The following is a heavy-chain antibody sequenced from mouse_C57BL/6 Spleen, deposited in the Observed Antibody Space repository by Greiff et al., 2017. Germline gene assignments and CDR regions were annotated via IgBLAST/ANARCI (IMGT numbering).Heavy chain of an antibody. D-gene: IGHD1-1*01. V-gene: IGHV5-9*01. CDR3: ARHVQFITTVVAGC. J-gene: IGHJ2*01. CDR1: GFTFSSYT. Sequence: EVHLVESGGGLVKPGGSLKLSCAASGFTFSSYTMSWVRQTPEKRLEWVATICGGGGNTYYPDSVKGRFTISRDNAKNTLYLQMSSLRSEDTALYDCARHVQFITTVVAGCWGQGTTLTVSS. CDR2: ICGGGGNT.